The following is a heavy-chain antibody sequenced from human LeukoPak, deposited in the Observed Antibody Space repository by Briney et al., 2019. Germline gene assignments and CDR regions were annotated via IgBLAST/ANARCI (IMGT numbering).Heavy chain of an antibody. D-gene: IGHD3-22*01. Sequence: GGSLRLSCAASGFTFSSYAMNWVRQAPGKGLEWVSAIDGSGGTTFYADSVKGRFTSSRDNSRNTLYLQMNSLRAEDTAVYYCATGQGSIVVDIDFWGQGTLVTVSS. CDR3: ATGQGSIVVDIDF. J-gene: IGHJ4*02. CDR1: GFTFSSYA. V-gene: IGHV3-23*01. CDR2: IDGSGGTT.